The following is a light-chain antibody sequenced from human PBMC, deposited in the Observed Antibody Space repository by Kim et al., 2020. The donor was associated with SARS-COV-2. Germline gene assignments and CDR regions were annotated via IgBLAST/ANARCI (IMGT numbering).Light chain of an antibody. Sequence: SYELTQPPSVSVSPGQTASITCSGDELRDKYVFWYQQKPGQSPLLVIYQDTKRPSGIPERFSASNSGNTATLTISGTQATDEADYYCQAWDSGTAVVFGGGTQLTVL. V-gene: IGLV3-1*01. J-gene: IGLJ2*01. CDR2: QDT. CDR1: ELRDKY. CDR3: QAWDSGTAVV.